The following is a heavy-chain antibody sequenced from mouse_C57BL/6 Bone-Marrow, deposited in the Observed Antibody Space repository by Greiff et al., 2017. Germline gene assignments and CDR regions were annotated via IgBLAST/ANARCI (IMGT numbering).Heavy chain of an antibody. CDR2: IDPENGDT. Sequence: EVQLQESGAELVRPGASVKLSCTASGFNIKDDYMHWVKQRPEQGLEWIGWIDPENGDTEYASKFQGKATITADTSSNTAYLQLSSLTSEDTAVYYCTVYDGYYVFAYWGQGTLVTVSA. D-gene: IGHD2-3*01. CDR1: GFNIKDDY. J-gene: IGHJ3*01. CDR3: TVYDGYYVFAY. V-gene: IGHV14-4*01.